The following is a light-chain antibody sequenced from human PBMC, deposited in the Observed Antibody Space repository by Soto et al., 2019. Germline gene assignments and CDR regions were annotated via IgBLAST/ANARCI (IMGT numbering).Light chain of an antibody. Sequence: DIQMTQSPSTLSASVGDRVTITCRASQTISSWLAWYQQKPGKAPKLLIYKASSLESGVPSRFSGSGSGTEFTLTISSLQPDDFATYYRQQFNSYFGGGTKVGIK. V-gene: IGKV1-5*03. CDR2: KAS. CDR3: QQFNSY. CDR1: QTISSW. J-gene: IGKJ4*01.